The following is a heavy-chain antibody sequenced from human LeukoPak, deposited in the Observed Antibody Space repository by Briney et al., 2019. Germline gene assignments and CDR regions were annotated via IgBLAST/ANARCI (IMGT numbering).Heavy chain of an antibody. Sequence: SETLSLTCTVSGGSISSSTYYWGWIRQPPGKGLEWIGSIYYSGSTYYNPSLKSRVTIPVDTPKNQFSLKLSSVTAADTAVYYCADGYNRVGLFDCWGHGTLVIVSS. CDR2: IYYSGST. D-gene: IGHD5-24*01. V-gene: IGHV4-39*01. J-gene: IGHJ4*01. CDR1: GGSISSSTYY. CDR3: ADGYNRVGLFDC.